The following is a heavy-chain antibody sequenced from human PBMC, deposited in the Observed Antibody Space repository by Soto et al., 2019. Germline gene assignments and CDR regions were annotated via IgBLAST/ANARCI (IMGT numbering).Heavy chain of an antibody. J-gene: IGHJ4*02. CDR3: TRAMSSSDF. V-gene: IGHV4-59*01. Sequence: SETLSLTCTVSGGSLSSFYWSWIRQSPGKGLEWIGCLYYGTSTYYNPSLKSRVTISVDASKNQVSLNLTSVTAADTAVYYCTRAMSSSDFWGQGTLVTVSS. CDR2: LYYGTST. CDR1: GGSLSSFY.